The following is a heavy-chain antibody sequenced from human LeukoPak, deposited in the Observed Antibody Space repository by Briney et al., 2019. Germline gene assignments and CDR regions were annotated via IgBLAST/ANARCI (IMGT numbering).Heavy chain of an antibody. CDR2: IYYSGST. V-gene: IGHV4-59*08. J-gene: IGHJ3*02. D-gene: IGHD3-22*01. Sequence: SETLSLTCTVSGGSISTYYWSWIRQPPGKGLEWIGYIYYSGSTNYNPSLKSRVTISVDTSKNQFSLKLTSVTAADTAVYYCARGPYKFDGSGAFDIWGQGTMVTVSS. CDR3: ARGPYKFDGSGAFDI. CDR1: GGSISTYY.